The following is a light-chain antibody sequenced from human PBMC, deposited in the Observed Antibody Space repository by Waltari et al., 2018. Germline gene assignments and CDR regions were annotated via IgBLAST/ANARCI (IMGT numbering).Light chain of an antibody. Sequence: QSALTQPRPVSGSPGQPVTISCTGTSSDVGGYNYVSWYKHHPGKAPKLIIYDVNKRPSGVPDRCSGSKSGITASLAISRLQADDEADYSCCSYAGSYTVFGGGTKLTVL. CDR2: DVN. CDR1: SSDVGGYNY. J-gene: IGLJ2*01. V-gene: IGLV2-11*01. CDR3: CSYAGSYTV.